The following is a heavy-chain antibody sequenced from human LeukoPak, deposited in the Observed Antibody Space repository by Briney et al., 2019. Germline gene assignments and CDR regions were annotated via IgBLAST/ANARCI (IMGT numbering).Heavy chain of an antibody. V-gene: IGHV1-2*02. D-gene: IGHD6-6*01. CDR3: ARDGTSIAAVDY. CDR2: INPNSGGT. Sequence: ASVKVSCKATGYTFTRYYMHWVRQAPGQELEWMGWINPNSGGTNYAQKFQGRVTMTRDTSISTAYMELSRLRSDGTAVYYCARDGTSIAAVDYWGQGTLVTVSS. J-gene: IGHJ4*02. CDR1: GYTFTRYY.